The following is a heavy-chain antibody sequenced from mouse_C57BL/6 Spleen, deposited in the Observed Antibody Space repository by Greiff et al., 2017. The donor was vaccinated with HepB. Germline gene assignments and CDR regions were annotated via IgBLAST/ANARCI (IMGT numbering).Heavy chain of an antibody. J-gene: IGHJ4*01. CDR1: GYTFTSYG. Sequence: QVQLKESGAELARPGASVKLSCKASGYTFTSYGISWVKQRTGQGLERIGEIYPRSGNTSYNEKFKGKATLTADKSSSTAYMELRILTSEDAAVYFCSRSCVTTVVLHYYAMDYLDQVNSVTVSS. CDR3: SRSCVTTVVLHYYAMDY. V-gene: IGHV1-81*01. D-gene: IGHD1-1*01. CDR2: IYPRSGNT.